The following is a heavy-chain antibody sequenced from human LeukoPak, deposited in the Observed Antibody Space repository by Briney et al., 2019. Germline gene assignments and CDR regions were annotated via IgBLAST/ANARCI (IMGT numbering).Heavy chain of an antibody. J-gene: IGHJ6*02. Sequence: ASVKVSCKASGYTFTGYYMHWVRQAPGQGLEWMGWINPNSGGTNYAQKFQGWVTMTRDTSISTAYMELSSLRSEDTAVYYCARDFIAAAADSKDYYYYYGMDVWGQGTTVTVSS. V-gene: IGHV1-2*04. D-gene: IGHD6-13*01. CDR3: ARDFIAAAADSKDYYYYYGMDV. CDR1: GYTFTGYY. CDR2: INPNSGGT.